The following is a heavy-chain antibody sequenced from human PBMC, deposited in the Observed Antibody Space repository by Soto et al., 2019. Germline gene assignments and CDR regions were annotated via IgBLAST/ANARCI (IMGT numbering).Heavy chain of an antibody. CDR3: TTPNMTQAN. J-gene: IGHJ4*02. CDR2: IKIKTDGGTT. CDR1: GFTFSNAW. Sequence: GGSLRLYCAASGFTFSNAWMSWVRQAPGKGLESVGRIKIKTDGGTTDYAAPVKGRFTISRDDSKNTLYLQMNSLKTEDTAVYYCTTPNMTQANWGQGTLVTVSS. V-gene: IGHV3-15*01.